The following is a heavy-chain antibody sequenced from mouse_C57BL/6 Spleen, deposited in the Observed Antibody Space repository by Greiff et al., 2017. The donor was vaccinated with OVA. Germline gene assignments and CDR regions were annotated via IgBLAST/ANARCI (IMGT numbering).Heavy chain of an antibody. Sequence: EVQLQQSGPELVKPGASVKISCKASGYTFTDYYMNWVKQSHGKSLEWIGDINPNNGGTSYTQKFKGKATLTVDKSSRTAYMELRSLTSEDTAVYYSAREREFEVWGTGTTGTVSS. V-gene: IGHV1-26*01. CDR2: INPNNGGT. J-gene: IGHJ1*03. CDR1: GYTFTDYY. CDR3: AREREFEV.